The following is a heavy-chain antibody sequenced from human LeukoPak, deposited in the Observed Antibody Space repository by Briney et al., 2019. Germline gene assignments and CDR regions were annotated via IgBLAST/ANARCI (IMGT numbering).Heavy chain of an antibody. V-gene: IGHV4-34*01. D-gene: IGHD3-9*01. Sequence: SETLSLTCAVYGGSFSGYYWSWIRQPPGKGLEWIGEINHSGSTNYNPSLKSRVTISVDTSKNQFSLKLSSVTAADTAVYYCARGTPSELRYFDWLLTFDYWGQGTLVTVSS. J-gene: IGHJ4*02. CDR1: GGSFSGYY. CDR3: ARGTPSELRYFDWLLTFDY. CDR2: INHSGST.